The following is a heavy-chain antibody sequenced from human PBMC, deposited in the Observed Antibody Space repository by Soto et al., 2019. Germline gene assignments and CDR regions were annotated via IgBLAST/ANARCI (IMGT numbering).Heavy chain of an antibody. J-gene: IGHJ4*02. CDR1: GGSISSGGYS. CDR3: AGGMTTVTTLDY. D-gene: IGHD4-17*01. V-gene: IGHV4-30-2*01. CDR2: ISHSGST. Sequence: QLQLQESGSGLVKPSQTLSLTCAVSGGSISSGGYSWSWIRQAPGKGLEWIWYISHSGSTYYNPSLNGPYTLSVDRCKNQFSRKLSSVTAADTAVYYCAGGMTTVTTLDYWGQGTLVTVSS.